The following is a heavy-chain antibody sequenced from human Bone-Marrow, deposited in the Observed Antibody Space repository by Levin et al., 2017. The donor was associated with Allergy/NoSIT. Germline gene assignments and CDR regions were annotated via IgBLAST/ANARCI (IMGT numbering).Heavy chain of an antibody. V-gene: IGHV3-23*01. CDR2: ISGSGGTT. J-gene: IGHJ4*02. D-gene: IGHD2-15*01. CDR1: GFTFSSYA. Sequence: GGSLRLSCAASGFTFSSYAMNWVRQAPGKGLEWVSVISGSGGTTYYTDSVKGRFTISRDNSKNTLYLQMNSLRAEDTAVYYCAGCYDYFDYWGQGTLVTVSS. CDR3: AGCYDYFDY.